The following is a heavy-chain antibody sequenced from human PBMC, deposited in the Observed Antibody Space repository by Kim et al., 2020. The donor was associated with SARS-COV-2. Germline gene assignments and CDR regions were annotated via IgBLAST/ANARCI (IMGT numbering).Heavy chain of an antibody. V-gene: IGHV7-4-1*02. Sequence: ASVKVSCKASGNTFSSYAMNWVRQAPGQGLEWMGWINTNTGNPTYAQGFTGRFVFSLDTSVSTTYLQITILKSEDTAVYYCASSMVYGVISAFDLWGQGTMVTVS. D-gene: IGHD3-10*01. CDR2: INTNTGNP. J-gene: IGHJ3*01. CDR1: GNTFSSYA. CDR3: ASSMVYGVISAFDL.